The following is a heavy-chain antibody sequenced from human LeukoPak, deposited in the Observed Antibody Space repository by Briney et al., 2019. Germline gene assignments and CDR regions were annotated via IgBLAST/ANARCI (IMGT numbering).Heavy chain of an antibody. CDR2: ISPYSGAT. CDR3: ARTLTTATWDY. Sequence: ASVTVSCKASGYTFTEYYLNWMRQAPGQGLEWMGWISPYSGATHYAQIFQGRVTMTWDTSISTAYMEVSSLRSDDSAVYFCARTLTTATWDYWGQGTLVTVSS. CDR1: GYTFTEYY. D-gene: IGHD4-17*01. V-gene: IGHV1-2*02. J-gene: IGHJ4*02.